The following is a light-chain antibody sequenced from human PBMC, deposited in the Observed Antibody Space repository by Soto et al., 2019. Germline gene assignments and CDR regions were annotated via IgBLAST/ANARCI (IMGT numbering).Light chain of an antibody. CDR3: HQYDSSPHT. Sequence: EIVLTQSPGTLSLSPGERATLSCRASQSVSSSYLAWYQQKPGQAPRLLIYGASSRATGIPDRFSGSGSGTDFTHTISRLEPEDFAVYYCHQYDSSPHTFGGGTKVEIK. V-gene: IGKV3-20*01. CDR2: GAS. CDR1: QSVSSSY. J-gene: IGKJ4*01.